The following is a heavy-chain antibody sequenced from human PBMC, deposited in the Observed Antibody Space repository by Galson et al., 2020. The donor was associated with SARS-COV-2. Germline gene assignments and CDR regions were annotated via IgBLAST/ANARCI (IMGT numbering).Heavy chain of an antibody. CDR1: GFTFGDYA. CDR3: TRAGIQLWLLDWFDP. Sequence: GESLKISCTASGFTFGDYAMSWFRQAPGKGLEWVGFIRSKAYGGTTEYAASGKGRFTISRDDSKSIAYLQMNSLKTEDTAVYYCTRAGIQLWLLDWFDPWGQGTLVTVSS. D-gene: IGHD5-18*01. V-gene: IGHV3-49*03. CDR2: IRSKAYGGTT. J-gene: IGHJ5*02.